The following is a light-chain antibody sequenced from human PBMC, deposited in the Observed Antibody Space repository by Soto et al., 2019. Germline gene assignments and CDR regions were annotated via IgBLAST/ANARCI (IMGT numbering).Light chain of an antibody. CDR1: QSVSSY. V-gene: IGKV3-11*01. CDR2: DAS. J-gene: IGKJ5*01. CDR3: QQRSNWPPIT. Sequence: EIVMTQSPATLSVSTGERATLSSRASQSVSSYLAWYQQKPGQAPRLLIYDASNRATGIPARFSGSGSGTDFTLTISSLEPEDFAVYYCQQRSNWPPITFGQGTRLEIK.